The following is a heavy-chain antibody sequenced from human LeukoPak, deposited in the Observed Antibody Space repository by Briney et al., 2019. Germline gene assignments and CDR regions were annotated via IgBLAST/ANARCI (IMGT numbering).Heavy chain of an antibody. CDR3: ARVIAAADNWFDP. CDR2: ISAYNGNT. Sequence: ASVKVSCKASGYTFTSYGISWVRQAPGQGLEWMGWISAYNGNTNYAQKFQGRVTMTRDTSISTAYMELSRLRSDDTAVYYCARVIAAADNWFDPWGQGTLVTVSS. CDR1: GYTFTSYG. J-gene: IGHJ5*02. V-gene: IGHV1-18*01. D-gene: IGHD6-13*01.